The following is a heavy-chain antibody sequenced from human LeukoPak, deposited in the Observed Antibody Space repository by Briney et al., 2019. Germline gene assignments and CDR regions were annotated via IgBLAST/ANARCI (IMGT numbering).Heavy chain of an antibody. Sequence: SETLSLTCAVSGDSISSTSYFWAWIRQPPGKGLEWIGSVSYTGRTYYNPSVKSRVTLSVDTSTNQFYLKLSSVTAADAAVYYCARQKRDYYDTSGYYFGNDYWGQGTLVTVSS. V-gene: IGHV4-39*01. CDR3: ARQKRDYYDTSGYYFGNDY. D-gene: IGHD3-22*01. CDR2: VSYTGRT. CDR1: GDSISSTSYF. J-gene: IGHJ4*02.